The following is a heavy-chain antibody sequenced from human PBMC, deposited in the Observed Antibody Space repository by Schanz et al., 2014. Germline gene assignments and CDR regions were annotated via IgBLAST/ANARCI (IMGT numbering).Heavy chain of an antibody. CDR3: AKSALWGSGVYYASQIDY. CDR1: GFTFSSYG. J-gene: IGHJ4*02. Sequence: VQLVESGGGLVKPGRSLRLSCAASGFTFSSYGMHWVRQAPGKGLEWVAVIWFDGNNKYYADSVKGRFTISRDNSKNTLYLQMNSLGPEDTAVYYCAKSALWGSGVYYASQIDYWGQGALVTVSS. V-gene: IGHV3-33*03. D-gene: IGHD3-10*01. CDR2: IWFDGNNK.